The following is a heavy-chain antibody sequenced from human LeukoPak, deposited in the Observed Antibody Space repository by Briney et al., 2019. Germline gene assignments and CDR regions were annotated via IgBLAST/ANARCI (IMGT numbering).Heavy chain of an antibody. Sequence: VKVSCKASGGTFSSYAISWVRQAPGQGLEWMGGIIPIFGTANYAQKYQGRVTITADESTSTAYMELSSLRSEDTAVYYCASNDIVVVPAAPAKPFDYWGQGTLVTVSS. CDR3: ASNDIVVVPAAPAKPFDY. J-gene: IGHJ4*02. V-gene: IGHV1-69*01. CDR1: GGTFSSYA. CDR2: IIPIFGTA. D-gene: IGHD2-2*01.